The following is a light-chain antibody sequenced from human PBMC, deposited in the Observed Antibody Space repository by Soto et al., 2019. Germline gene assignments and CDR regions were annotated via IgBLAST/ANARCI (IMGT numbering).Light chain of an antibody. CDR3: QQDHSLPA. CDR1: QSVFSS. V-gene: IGKV3-15*01. Sequence: EIVMTQSPATLSVSLGERVTLSCRASQSVFSSLAWYQQKPGQAPRLLIYGAATRPIGIPARFSGSGSGTEFTLTSSSLQSENFAVYYCQQDHSLPAFRRGTRVEIK. J-gene: IGKJ4*02. CDR2: GAA.